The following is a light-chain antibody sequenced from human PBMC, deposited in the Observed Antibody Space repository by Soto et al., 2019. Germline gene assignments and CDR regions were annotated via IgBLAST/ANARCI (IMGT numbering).Light chain of an antibody. CDR3: QQSYITPWT. CDR1: QSITTF. J-gene: IGKJ1*01. V-gene: IGKV1-39*01. CDR2: AAS. Sequence: DIQMTQSPSSLSASVGDRVTITCRSRQSITTFLNWYQQKPGKAPNLLIYAASSLQSGVPSRFSGSGSRTDFSLTIRSLQPADFATYYCQQSYITPWTFGQGTKVYIK.